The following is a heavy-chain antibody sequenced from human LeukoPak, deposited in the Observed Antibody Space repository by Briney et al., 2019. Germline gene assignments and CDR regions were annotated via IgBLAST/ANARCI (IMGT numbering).Heavy chain of an antibody. J-gene: IGHJ6*03. D-gene: IGHD3-10*01. V-gene: IGHV4-31*03. CDR2: IYYSGST. CDR1: GGSISSGGYY. Sequence: SETLSLTCTVPGGSISSGGYYWSWIRQHPGTGLEWIGYIYYSGSTYYNPSLKSRVTISLDTSKNQCSLKLSSVAAADTAVYYCARGTLNYDGSGRALGYYYYYMDVWGKGTTVTVSS. CDR3: ARGTLNYDGSGRALGYYYYYMDV.